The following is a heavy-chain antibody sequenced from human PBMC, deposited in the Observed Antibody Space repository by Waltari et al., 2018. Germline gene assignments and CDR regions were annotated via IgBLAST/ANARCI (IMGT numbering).Heavy chain of an antibody. Sequence: EVQLVESGGGLVQPGRSLRLSCAASGFTLGDYAMHWVRQVPGKGLEWVSGISWNSGSIGYADSVKGRFTISRDNAKNSLYLQMNSLRAEDMTLYYCAKGRVAATLDAFDIWGQGTMVTVSS. V-gene: IGHV3-9*03. CDR2: ISWNSGSI. D-gene: IGHD2-15*01. CDR3: AKGRVAATLDAFDI. J-gene: IGHJ3*02. CDR1: GFTLGDYA.